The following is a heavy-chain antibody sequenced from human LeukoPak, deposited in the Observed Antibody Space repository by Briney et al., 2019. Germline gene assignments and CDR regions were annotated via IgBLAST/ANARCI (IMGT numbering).Heavy chain of an antibody. V-gene: IGHV3-23*01. J-gene: IGHJ6*02. CDR2: ISGSGGST. Sequence: AGGSLSLFCAASGFTFSSYAMSWVRRARGKGREWVSAISGSGGSTYYADSVKGRFTISRDNSKHTLDLKMNSLRAEDTAVYYCAKDGIPDENRMTMIGESYYGMDVWGQGTTVTVSS. CDR3: AKDGIPDENRMTMIGESYYGMDV. CDR1: GFTFSSYA. D-gene: IGHD3-22*01.